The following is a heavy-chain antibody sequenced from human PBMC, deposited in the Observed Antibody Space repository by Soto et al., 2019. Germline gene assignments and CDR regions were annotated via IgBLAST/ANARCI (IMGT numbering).Heavy chain of an antibody. Sequence: GGSLRLSCAASGFAFSSYAMSWVRQAPGKGLEWVSAISGSGGSTYYADSVKGRFTISRDNSKNTLYLQMNSLRAEDTAVYYCAKAVGFLGYDSSGYWGQGTLVTVSS. CDR1: GFAFSSYA. V-gene: IGHV3-23*01. CDR2: ISGSGGST. D-gene: IGHD3-22*01. CDR3: AKAVGFLGYDSSGY. J-gene: IGHJ4*02.